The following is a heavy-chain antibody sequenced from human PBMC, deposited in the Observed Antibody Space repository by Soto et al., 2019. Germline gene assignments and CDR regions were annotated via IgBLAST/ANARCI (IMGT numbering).Heavy chain of an antibody. CDR3: ARHGTHCSSTSCPSSYYYYGMDV. CDR2: IDPSDSYT. V-gene: IGHV5-10-1*01. J-gene: IGHJ6*02. CDR1: GYSFTSYW. Sequence: PGESLKISCKGSGYSFTSYWISWVRQMPGKGLEWMGRIDPSDSYTNYSPSFQGHVTISADKSISTAYLQWSSLKASDTAKYHCARHGTHCSSTSCPSSYYYYGMDVWGQGTTVTVSS. D-gene: IGHD2-2*01.